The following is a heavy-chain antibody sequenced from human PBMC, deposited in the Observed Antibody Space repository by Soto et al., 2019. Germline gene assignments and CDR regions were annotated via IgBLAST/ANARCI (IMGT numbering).Heavy chain of an antibody. CDR1: GGSITSANW. J-gene: IGHJ5*02. V-gene: IGHV4-4*02. D-gene: IGHD3-10*01. CDR2: ISHSGIT. Sequence: KPSETLSLTCAVSGGSITSANWWTWVRQPPGGGLEWIGEISHSGITNYKASLKSRVTISVDTSKNQFSLKLSSVTAADTAVYYCARGNQYYYGSGSYYNNWFDPWGQGTLVTVSS. CDR3: ARGNQYYYGSGSYYNNWFDP.